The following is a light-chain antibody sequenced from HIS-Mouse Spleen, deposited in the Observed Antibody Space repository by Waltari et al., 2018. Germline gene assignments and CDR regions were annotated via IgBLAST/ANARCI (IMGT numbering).Light chain of an antibody. Sequence: QSALTQPRSVSGSPGQSVTISCTGTSSDVGGYNYVSWYQQHPGKAPKLMIYDVSKRPSGLPVRFAGSKSGNTASLTISGLQAEDEADYYCCSYAGSYTGVFGTGTKVTVL. CDR3: CSYAGSYTGV. J-gene: IGLJ1*01. CDR2: DVS. V-gene: IGLV2-11*01. CDR1: SSDVGGYNY.